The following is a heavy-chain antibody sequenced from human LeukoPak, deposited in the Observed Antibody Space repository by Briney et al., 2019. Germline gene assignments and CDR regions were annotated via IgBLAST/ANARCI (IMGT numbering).Heavy chain of an antibody. Sequence: ASVKVSCKASGYTFTSYDINWVRQATGQGLEWMGWMNPDSGNTGYAQKFQGRVAITRNTSISTAYMELSSLRSEDTAVYYCARGTEGSGSYWGRAFDIWGQGTMVTVSS. CDR1: GYTFTSYD. CDR2: MNPDSGNT. V-gene: IGHV1-8*03. J-gene: IGHJ3*02. CDR3: ARGTEGSGSYWGRAFDI. D-gene: IGHD1-26*01.